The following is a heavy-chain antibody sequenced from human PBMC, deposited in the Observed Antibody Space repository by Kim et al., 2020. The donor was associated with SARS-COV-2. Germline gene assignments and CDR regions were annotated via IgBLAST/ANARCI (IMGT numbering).Heavy chain of an antibody. J-gene: IGHJ4*02. CDR2: ISYDGSNK. V-gene: IGHV3-30*04. CDR1: GFTFSSYA. CDR3: ARDLATVVTRGWNY. Sequence: GGSLRLSCAASGFTFSSYAMHWVRQAPGKGLEWVAVISYDGSNKYYADSVKGRFTISRDNSKNTLYLQMNSLRAEDTAVYYCARDLATVVTRGWNYWGQGTLVTVSS. D-gene: IGHD4-17*01.